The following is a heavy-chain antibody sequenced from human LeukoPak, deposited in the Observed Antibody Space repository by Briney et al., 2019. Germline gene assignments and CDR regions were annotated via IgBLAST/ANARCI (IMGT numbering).Heavy chain of an antibody. CDR1: GYTFTGYG. D-gene: IGHD7-27*01. J-gene: IGHJ6*03. CDR2: ISAYNGNT. CDR3: ARGPNWVFYYYYMDV. V-gene: IGHV1-18*01. Sequence: ASVKVSCKASGYTFTGYGISWVRQAPGQGLEWMGWISAYNGNTNYAQKLQGRVTMTTDTSTSTAYMELRSLRSDDTAVYYCARGPNWVFYYYYMDVWGKGTTVTVSS.